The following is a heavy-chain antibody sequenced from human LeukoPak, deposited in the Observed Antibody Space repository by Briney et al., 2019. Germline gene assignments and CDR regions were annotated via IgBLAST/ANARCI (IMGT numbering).Heavy chain of an antibody. V-gene: IGHV3-53*01. CDR3: AREGGLTEGGFDY. D-gene: IGHD1-14*01. Sequence: GGSLRLSCAASGFTVSNSYMSWVRQAPGKGLEWVSVIYTGSLSYYTDSVKGRFTISRDKSNNTLYLQMDSLRDEDTAVYYCAREGGLTEGGFDYWGQGTLVTVS. J-gene: IGHJ4*02. CDR2: IYTGSLS. CDR1: GFTVSNSY.